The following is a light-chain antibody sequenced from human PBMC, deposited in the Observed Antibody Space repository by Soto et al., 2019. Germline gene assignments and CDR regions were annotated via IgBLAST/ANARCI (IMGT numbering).Light chain of an antibody. CDR3: QQYGSSPPVT. V-gene: IGKV2-28*01. CDR2: KAS. CDR1: QSLLHSNGYNY. J-gene: IGKJ4*01. Sequence: DIVMTQSPLSLPVTPGEPASISCRSSQSLLHSNGYNYLDWYLQKPGKAPKLLIYKASTLKSGVPSRFSGSGSGTDFTLTISRLEPEDFAVYYCQQYGSSPPVTFGGGTKV.